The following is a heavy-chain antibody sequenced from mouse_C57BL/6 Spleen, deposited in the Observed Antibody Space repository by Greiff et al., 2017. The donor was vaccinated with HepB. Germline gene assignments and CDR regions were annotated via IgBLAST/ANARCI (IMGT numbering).Heavy chain of an antibody. Sequence: QVQLQQPGAELVRPGSSVKLSCKASGYTFTSYWMHWVKQRPIQGLEWIGNIDPSDSETHYNQKFKDKATLTVDKSSSTAYMQLSSLTSEDSAVYYCARSYDYDGALYYFDYWGQGTTLTVSS. D-gene: IGHD2-4*01. CDR3: ARSYDYDGALYYFDY. CDR2: IDPSDSET. CDR1: GYTFTSYW. J-gene: IGHJ2*01. V-gene: IGHV1-52*01.